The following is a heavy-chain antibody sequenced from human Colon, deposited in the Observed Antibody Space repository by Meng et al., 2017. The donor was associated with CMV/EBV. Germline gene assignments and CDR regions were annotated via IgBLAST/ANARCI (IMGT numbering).Heavy chain of an antibody. D-gene: IGHD6-6*01. CDR3: AHRMGRIAARVFDY. CDR1: WFSLITSGVG. CDR2: IYWDDDK. J-gene: IGHJ4*02. Sequence: KRSLPSWLTPHLPPPLSRTISWFSLITSGVGVGWIRQPPGKALEWLALIYWDDDKRYSPSLKSRLTITKDTSKNQVVLTMTNMDPVDTATYYCAHRMGRIAARVFDYWGQGTLVTVSS. V-gene: IGHV2-5*02.